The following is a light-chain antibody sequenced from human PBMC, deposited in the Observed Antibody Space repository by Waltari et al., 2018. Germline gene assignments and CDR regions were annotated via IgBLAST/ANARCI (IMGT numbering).Light chain of an antibody. CDR2: DVT. CDR3: SSFTSSSTLRV. V-gene: IGLV2-14*01. CDR1: SSDVGGYNY. J-gene: IGLJ3*02. Sequence: QSAPTQPASVSGSPGQSITISCTGTSSDVGGYNYVPWYQQHPGKAPKLMIYDVTKRPSGVSTRFSGSKSGNTASLTISGLQAEDEADYYCSSFTSSSTLRVFGGGTKLTVL.